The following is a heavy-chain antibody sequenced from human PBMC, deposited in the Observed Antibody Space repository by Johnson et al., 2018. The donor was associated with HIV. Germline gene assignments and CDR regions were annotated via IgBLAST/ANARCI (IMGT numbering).Heavy chain of an antibody. CDR3: ARGGYCVDGSCRHGNAFDI. CDR1: GFTFSSYA. Sequence: VQLVESGGGLVQPGGSLRLSCAASGFTFSSYAMSWVRQAPGKGLEWVSAISGSGGSTYYADSVKCRFTISRDNSKNPLYLQMNSLRAEDTALYFCARGGYCVDGSCRHGNAFDIWGQGTMVTVSS. J-gene: IGHJ3*02. CDR2: ISGSGGST. D-gene: IGHD2-15*01. V-gene: IGHV3-23*04.